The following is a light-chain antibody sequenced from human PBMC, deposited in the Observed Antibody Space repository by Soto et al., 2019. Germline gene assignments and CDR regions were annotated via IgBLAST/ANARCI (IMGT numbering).Light chain of an antibody. CDR2: AAS. J-gene: IGKJ5*01. CDR3: QQYGRT. V-gene: IGKV3-20*01. Sequence: EIVLTQSPGTLSLSPGESATLSCRVSQSISTNYLAWYQQKPGQAPRLLIYAASSRLTGIPDSFSGSGSGTHFTRTSSRLEREDLAVYYCQQYGRTFGQGTRLQMK. CDR1: QSISTNY.